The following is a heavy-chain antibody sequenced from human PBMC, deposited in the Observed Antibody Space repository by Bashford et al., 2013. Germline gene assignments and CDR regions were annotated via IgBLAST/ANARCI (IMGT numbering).Heavy chain of an antibody. J-gene: IGHJ4*02. CDR3: ARYDTSGYAHFDY. D-gene: IGHD3-22*01. CDR2: ISTTSSTM. Sequence: GSLRLSCAASGFSFSTYNMNWVRQAPGKGLEWVSYISTTSSTMYYADSVKGRFTIARDNAKNSLYLQMNSLRADDTAVYYCARYDTSGYAHFDYWGQGTLVTVSS. CDR1: GFSFSTYN. V-gene: IGHV3-48*01.